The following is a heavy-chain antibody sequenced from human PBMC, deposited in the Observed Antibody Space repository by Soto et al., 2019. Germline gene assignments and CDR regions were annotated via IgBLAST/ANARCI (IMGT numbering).Heavy chain of an antibody. CDR2: IIPIFGTA. D-gene: IGHD3-22*01. Sequence: ASVKVSCKASGGTFSSYAISWVRQAPGQGLEWMGGIIPIFGTANYAQKFQGRVTITADESTSTAYMELSRRRSEDTAVYYCARVRSGYYDSSGYFDYWGQGTRVTVSS. CDR3: ARVRSGYYDSSGYFDY. V-gene: IGHV1-69*13. J-gene: IGHJ4*02. CDR1: GGTFSSYA.